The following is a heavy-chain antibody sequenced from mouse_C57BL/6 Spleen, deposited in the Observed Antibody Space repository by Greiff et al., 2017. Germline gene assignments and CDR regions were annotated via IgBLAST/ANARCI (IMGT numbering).Heavy chain of an antibody. D-gene: IGHD3-3*01. V-gene: IGHV3-6*01. J-gene: IGHJ3*01. CDR1: GYSITSGYY. Sequence: EVQLVESGPGLVKPSQSLSLTCSVTGYSITSGYYWNWIRQFPGNKLEWMGYISYDGSNNYNPSLKNRISITRDTSKNQFFLKLNSVTTEDTATYYCARGDSPAWFAYWGQGTLVTVSA. CDR2: ISYDGSN. CDR3: ARGDSPAWFAY.